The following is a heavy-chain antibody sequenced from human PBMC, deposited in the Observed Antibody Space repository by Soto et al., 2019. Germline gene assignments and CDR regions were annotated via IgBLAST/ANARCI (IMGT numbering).Heavy chain of an antibody. D-gene: IGHD6-19*01. J-gene: IGHJ4*02. CDR2: ISGSGDST. CDR1: GFTFSTYA. V-gene: IGHV3-23*01. CDR3: AKERSSGWSLDY. Sequence: EVQLLESGGGLVQPGGSLRLSCAASGFTFSTYAMNWVRQAPGKGLEWVSGISGSGDSTYYADSVKGRFTVSRDNSKNTLYLQMNSLRAGDTAVLYCAKERSSGWSLDYWGQGTLVTVSS.